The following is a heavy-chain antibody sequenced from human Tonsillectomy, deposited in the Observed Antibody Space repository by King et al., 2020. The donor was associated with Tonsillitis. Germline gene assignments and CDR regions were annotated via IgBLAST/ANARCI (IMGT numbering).Heavy chain of an antibody. Sequence: VQLVESGGGVVQPGRSLRLSCAASGFTFSSYAMHWVRQAPGKGLEWVAVISYDGSNKYYADSVKGRFTISRDNSKNTLYLQMNSPRAEDTAVYYCAKEYYDSSGYYYFSAFDIWGQGTMVTVSS. V-gene: IGHV3-30-3*02. D-gene: IGHD3-22*01. J-gene: IGHJ3*02. CDR1: GFTFSSYA. CDR2: ISYDGSNK. CDR3: AKEYYDSSGYYYFSAFDI.